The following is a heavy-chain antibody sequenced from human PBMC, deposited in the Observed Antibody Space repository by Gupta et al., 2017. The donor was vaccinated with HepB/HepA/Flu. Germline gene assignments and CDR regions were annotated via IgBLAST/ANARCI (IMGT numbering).Heavy chain of an antibody. J-gene: IGHJ5*02. CDR2: IWYDGSNK. CDR1: GSPFTSSG. D-gene: IGHD3-22*01. Sequence: VQLVAAGAGVEQPGRSLRLTCAATGSPFTSSGMQWVRRASGKGLEWVAVIWYDGSNKYYADSVKGRFTISRDNSKNTLYLQMNSLRAEDTAVYYCAREGCYYDSSGYCWFDPWGQGTLVTVSS. CDR3: AREGCYYDSSGYCWFDP. V-gene: IGHV3-33*01.